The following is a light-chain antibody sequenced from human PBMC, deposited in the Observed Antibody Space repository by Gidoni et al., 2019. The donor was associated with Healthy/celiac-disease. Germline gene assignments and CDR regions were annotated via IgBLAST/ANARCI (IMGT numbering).Light chain of an antibody. CDR3: QQRSNWPWT. V-gene: IGKV3-11*01. CDR1: QSVSSY. Sequence: EIVLTQSPATLSLSPGERATLSCRASQSVSSYVAWYQQKPGQAPRLLIYDASNRATGLPARFSGSGSGTDFTLTISSLEPEDFAVYYCQQRSNWPWTFGQGTKVEIK. CDR2: DAS. J-gene: IGKJ1*01.